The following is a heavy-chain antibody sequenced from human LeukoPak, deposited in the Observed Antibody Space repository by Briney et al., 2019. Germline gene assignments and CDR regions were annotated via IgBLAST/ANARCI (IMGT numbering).Heavy chain of an antibody. CDR1: GGTFSSYA. D-gene: IGHD3-22*01. CDR2: IIPIFGTA. CDR3: ARVGMISSPGFDY. Sequence: SVKVSCKASGGTFSSYAICWVRQAPGQGLEWMGGIIPIFGTANYAQKFQGRVTITTDESTSTAYMELSSLRSEDTAVYYCARVGMISSPGFDYWGQGTLVTVSS. J-gene: IGHJ4*02. V-gene: IGHV1-69*05.